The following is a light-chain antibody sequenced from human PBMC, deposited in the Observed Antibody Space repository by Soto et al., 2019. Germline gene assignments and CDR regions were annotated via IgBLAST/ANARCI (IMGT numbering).Light chain of an antibody. J-gene: IGLJ2*01. CDR1: SGHSSYI. CDR3: ETWDSNPDVV. V-gene: IGLV4-60*02. CDR2: LEGSGSY. Sequence: QSVLTQSSSASASLGSSVKLTCTLSSGHSSYIIAWHQQQPGKAPRYLMKLEGSGSYNKGSGVPDRFSGSSSGADRYLTISNLKFEDEADYYCETWDSNPDVVFGGGTKLTVL.